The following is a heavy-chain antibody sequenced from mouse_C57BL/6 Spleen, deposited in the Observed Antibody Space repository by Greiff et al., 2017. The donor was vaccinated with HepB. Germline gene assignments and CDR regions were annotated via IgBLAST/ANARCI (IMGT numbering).Heavy chain of an antibody. Sequence: VKLQESGAELVKPGASVKMSCKASGYTFTTYPIEWMKQNHGKSLEWIGNFHPYNDDTKYNEKFKGKATLTVEKSSSTVYLELSRLTSDDSAVYYCARAREGYGDYFDYWGQGTTLTVSS. CDR3: ARAREGYGDYFDY. J-gene: IGHJ2*01. V-gene: IGHV1-47*01. CDR1: GYTFTTYP. D-gene: IGHD1-1*02. CDR2: FHPYNDDT.